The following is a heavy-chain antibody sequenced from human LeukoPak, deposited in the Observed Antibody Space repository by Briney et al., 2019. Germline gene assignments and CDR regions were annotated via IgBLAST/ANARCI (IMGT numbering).Heavy chain of an antibody. Sequence: PGGSLRLSCAASGFTFSSYGMHWVRQAPGKGLEWVAFIRYDGSNKYYADSVKGRSTISRDNSKNTLYLQMNSLRAEDTAVYYCAKDRVTVTPHLDYWGQGTLVTVSS. D-gene: IGHD4-17*01. J-gene: IGHJ4*02. CDR2: IRYDGSNK. V-gene: IGHV3-30*02. CDR3: AKDRVTVTPHLDY. CDR1: GFTFSSYG.